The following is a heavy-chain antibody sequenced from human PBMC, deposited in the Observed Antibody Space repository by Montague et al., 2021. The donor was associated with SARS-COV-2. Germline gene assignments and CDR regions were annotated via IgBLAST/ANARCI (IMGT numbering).Heavy chain of an antibody. CDR1: GGSISSSSYY. Sequence: SETLSLTCTVSGGSISSSSYYWGWIRQPPGKGLEWIGSTYYSGSTXYNPSLKSRVTISVDTSKNQFSLKLSSVTAADTAVYYCARQMGQSSIFGVVIQYYFDYWGQGTLVTVSS. D-gene: IGHD3-3*01. J-gene: IGHJ4*02. CDR2: TYYSGST. CDR3: ARQMGQSSIFGVVIQYYFDY. V-gene: IGHV4-39*01.